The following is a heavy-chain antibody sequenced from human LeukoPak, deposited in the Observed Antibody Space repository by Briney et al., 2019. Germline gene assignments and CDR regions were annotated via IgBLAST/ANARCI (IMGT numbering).Heavy chain of an antibody. V-gene: IGHV3-53*01. D-gene: IGHD4-17*01. CDR2: IYSGGST. CDR1: GFTASSNY. CDR3: ARGIYGDYAWFDP. J-gene: IGHJ5*02. Sequence: GGSLRLSCAASGFTASSNYMSWVRQAPGKGLEWVSVIYSGGSTYYADSVKGRFTISRDNSKNTLYLQMNSLRAEDTAVYYCARGIYGDYAWFDPWGQGTLVTVSS.